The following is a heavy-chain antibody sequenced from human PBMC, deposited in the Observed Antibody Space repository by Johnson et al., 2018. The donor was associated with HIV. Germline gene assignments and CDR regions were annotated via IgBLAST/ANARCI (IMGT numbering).Heavy chain of an antibody. CDR2: IGTAGDT. D-gene: IGHD5-12*01. CDR3: AKSREWLRSTGIAFDI. J-gene: IGHJ3*02. CDR1: GFTFDDYA. Sequence: VQLVESGGGVVQPGRSLRLSCAASGFTFDDYAMHWVRQAPGKGLEWVSAIGTAGDTYYPGSVKGRFTISRENAKNSLYLQMNSLRAGDTAVYYCAKSREWLRSTGIAFDIWGQGTMVTVSS. V-gene: IGHV3-13*01.